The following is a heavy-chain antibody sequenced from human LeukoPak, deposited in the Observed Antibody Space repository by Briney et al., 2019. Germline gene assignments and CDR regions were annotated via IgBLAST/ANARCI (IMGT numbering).Heavy chain of an antibody. CDR1: GGSISRYY. CDR2: IYYSGST. CDR3: ARDHWYYYDSSGFRDYYYYGMDV. V-gene: IGHV4-59*01. D-gene: IGHD3-22*01. J-gene: IGHJ6*02. Sequence: SETLSLTCTVSGGSISRYYWSWIRQPPGKGLEWIGYIYYSGSTNYNPSLKSRVTISVDTSKNQFSLKLSSVTAADTAVYYCARDHWYYYDSSGFRDYYYYGMDVWGQGTTVTVSS.